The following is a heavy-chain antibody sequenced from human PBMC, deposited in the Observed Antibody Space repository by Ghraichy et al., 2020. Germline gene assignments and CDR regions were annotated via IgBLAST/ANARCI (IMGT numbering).Heavy chain of an antibody. CDR2: IFYDGSNK. D-gene: IGHD3-16*01. CDR1: GFTFSNYG. CDR3: AKDYDTYSVVKYNWFDS. V-gene: IGHV3-33*06. Sequence: GGSLRLSCAASGFTFSNYGMHWVRQAPGKGLEWVALIFYDGSNKYYVDSVKGRFTISRDNSRNTLYLQMNSLRAEDTAVYYCAKDYDTYSVVKYNWFDSWGQGTLVTVSS. J-gene: IGHJ5*01.